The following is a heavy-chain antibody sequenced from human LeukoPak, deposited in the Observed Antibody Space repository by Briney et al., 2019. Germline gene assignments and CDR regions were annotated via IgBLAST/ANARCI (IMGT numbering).Heavy chain of an antibody. J-gene: IGHJ3*02. Sequence: SETLSLTCSVSGGSISSYFWSWIRQPPGKGLEWIGHIYYSGSTNYNPSLKSRVTISVDTSKNQFSLKLSSVTAADTAVYYCARGGYSSSPTSGAFDIWGQGTMVTVSS. CDR3: ARGGYSSSPTSGAFDI. D-gene: IGHD6-13*01. V-gene: IGHV4-59*01. CDR2: IYYSGST. CDR1: GGSISSYF.